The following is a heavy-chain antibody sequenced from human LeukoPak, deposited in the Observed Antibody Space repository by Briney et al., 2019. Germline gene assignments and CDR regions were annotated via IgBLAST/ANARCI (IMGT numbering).Heavy chain of an antibody. V-gene: IGHV4-59*01. Sequence: SETLSLTCTVSGGSISSYYWSWIRQPPGKGLEWIGYIYYSGSTNYNPSLKSRVTISVDTSKNQFSLKLSSVTAADTAVYYCARFNNYYYDSSGPRDWFDPWGQGTLVTVSS. J-gene: IGHJ5*02. CDR3: ARFNNYYYDSSGPRDWFDP. CDR2: IYYSGST. D-gene: IGHD3-22*01. CDR1: GGSISSYY.